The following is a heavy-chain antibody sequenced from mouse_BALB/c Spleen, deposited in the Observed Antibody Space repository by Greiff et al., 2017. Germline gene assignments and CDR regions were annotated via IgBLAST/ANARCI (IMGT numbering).Heavy chain of an antibody. CDR2: IRNKANGYTT. Sequence: EVMLVESGGGLVQPGGSLRLSCATSGFTFTDYYMSWVRQPPGKALEWLGFIRNKANGYTTEYSASVKGRFTISRDNSQSILYLQMNTLRAEDSATYYCARDYYYGSGIYAMDYWGQGTSVTVSS. J-gene: IGHJ4*01. D-gene: IGHD1-1*01. V-gene: IGHV7-3*02. CDR3: ARDYYYGSGIYAMDY. CDR1: GFTFTDYY.